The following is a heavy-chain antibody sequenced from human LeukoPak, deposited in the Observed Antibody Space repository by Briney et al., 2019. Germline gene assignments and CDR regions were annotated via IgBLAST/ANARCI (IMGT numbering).Heavy chain of an antibody. V-gene: IGHV3-30*03. J-gene: IGHJ5*02. CDR2: ISYDGSNE. CDR3: ARYHADSVAGFDP. D-gene: IGHD4-17*01. Sequence: PGGSLRLSCAASGFTFRTYGMNWVRQAPGKGLEWVAIISYDGSNEDYADSVKGRFTISRDNSKNTLYLQMNSLRAEDSAVYYCARYHADSVAGFDPWGQGTQVTVSS. CDR1: GFTFRTYG.